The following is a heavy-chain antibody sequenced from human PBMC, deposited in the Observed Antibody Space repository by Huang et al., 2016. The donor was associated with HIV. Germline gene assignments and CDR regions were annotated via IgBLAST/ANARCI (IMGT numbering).Heavy chain of an antibody. CDR2: ISYTGSNI. CDR3: ARGRDGRSGFYFGDFDN. Sequence: QVQLVESGGGVVQPGRSLRLSCAASGFTFSNYAIHWVRQAPGKGLEWVTLISYTGSNIYYTDSVKGRFSISRDNSKSTMYLHMNRLRVEDTAVYYCARGRDGRSGFYFGDFDNWGQGILVTVSS. CDR1: GFTFSNYA. V-gene: IGHV3-30*04. J-gene: IGHJ4*02. D-gene: IGHD3-22*01.